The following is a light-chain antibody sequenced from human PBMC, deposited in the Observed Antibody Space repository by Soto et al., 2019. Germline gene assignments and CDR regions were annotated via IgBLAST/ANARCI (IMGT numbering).Light chain of an antibody. V-gene: IGKV3-20*01. CDR1: QSVSCSY. J-gene: IGKJ4*01. CDR2: GAS. CDR3: KQYGSSPLA. Sequence: EIVLTQSPGTLSLSPGERATLACRASQSVSCSYLAWYQQKPGQAPRLLIYGASSRATGIPDRFSGSGSGTDFTLTISRLEPEDVAVYYCKQYGSSPLAFGGGTKVEIK.